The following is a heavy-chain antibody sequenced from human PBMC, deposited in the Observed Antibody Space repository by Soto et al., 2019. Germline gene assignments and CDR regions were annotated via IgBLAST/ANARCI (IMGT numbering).Heavy chain of an antibody. CDR3: ARDPLWGTAMVLWYFDL. CDR2: ISYDGSNK. CDR1: GFTFSSYA. D-gene: IGHD5-18*01. V-gene: IGHV3-30-3*01. Sequence: QVQLVESGGGVVQPGRSLRLSCAASGFTFSSYAMHWVRQAPGKGLEWVXVISYDGSNKYYADSVKGRFTISRDNSKNTLYLQMNSLRAEDTAVYYCARDPLWGTAMVLWYFDLWGRGTLVTVSS. J-gene: IGHJ2*01.